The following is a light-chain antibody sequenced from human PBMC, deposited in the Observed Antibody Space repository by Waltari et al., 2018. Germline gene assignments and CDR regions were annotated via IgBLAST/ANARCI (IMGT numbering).Light chain of an antibody. V-gene: IGKV1-16*02. CDR3: QQYKSYPLV. CDR2: GAS. J-gene: IGKJ3*01. Sequence: DIQMTQSPSSLSASLGDRVTITCRESQGISNYLAWFQQKPGKAPKSLIYGASSLQSGVPSKFSGSGSGTDFTLTITSLQPEDFATYYCQQYKSYPLVFGPGTKVDIK. CDR1: QGISNY.